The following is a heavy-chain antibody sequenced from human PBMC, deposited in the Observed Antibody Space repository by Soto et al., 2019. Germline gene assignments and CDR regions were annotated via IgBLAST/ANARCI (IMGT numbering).Heavy chain of an antibody. CDR2: ISGSGGST. CDR3: AKERSDHRIAAAAIDY. D-gene: IGHD6-25*01. V-gene: IGHV3-23*01. Sequence: GGSLRLSCAASGFTFSSYAMSWVRQAPGKGLEWVSAISGSGGSTYYADSVKGRFTISRDNSKNTLYLQINSLRAGDTAVYYCAKERSDHRIAAAAIDYWGQGAQVTVSS. CDR1: GFTFSSYA. J-gene: IGHJ4*02.